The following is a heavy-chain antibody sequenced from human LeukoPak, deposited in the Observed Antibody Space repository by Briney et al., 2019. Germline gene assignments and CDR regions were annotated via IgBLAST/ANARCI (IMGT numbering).Heavy chain of an antibody. CDR2: ISSSSSYI. J-gene: IGHJ5*02. V-gene: IGHV3-21*01. CDR3: AGGWGAMVRGA. CDR1: GFTFSSYS. Sequence: GSLRLSCAASGFTFSSYSMNWVRQAPGKGLEWVSFISSSSSYIYYADSVKGRFTISRDNAKHSLYLQMNSLRAEDTAVYYCAGGWGAMVRGAWGQGTLVTVSS. D-gene: IGHD3-10*01.